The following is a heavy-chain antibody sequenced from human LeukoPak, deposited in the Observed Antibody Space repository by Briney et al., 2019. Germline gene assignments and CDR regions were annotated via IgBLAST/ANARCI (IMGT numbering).Heavy chain of an antibody. Sequence: GRSLRLSWAAAGFTFSRYAMDWVRQARGKGLEWVAVISYDGSNKYYADSVKGQFTISRDNSKNTLYLQMNSLRAEDTAVYYCAPGYCSSTSCPVGYWGQGTLVTVSS. V-gene: IGHV3-30-3*01. J-gene: IGHJ4*02. CDR1: GFTFSRYA. D-gene: IGHD2-2*01. CDR3: APGYCSSTSCPVGY. CDR2: ISYDGSNK.